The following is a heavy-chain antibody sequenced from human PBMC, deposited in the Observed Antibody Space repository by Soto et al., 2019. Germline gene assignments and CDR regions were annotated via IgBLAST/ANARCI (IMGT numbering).Heavy chain of an antibody. CDR3: ARAHPMMILDRFDP. CDR2: IWFDGSKK. D-gene: IGHD3-16*01. Sequence: GGSLRLSCAASGFKFRNYAIHWVRQAPGTGLEWLAVIWFDGSKKYYADSVKGRFTISRDNSKNTVYLDMNSLTADDSGVFYCARAHPMMILDRFDPWGQGTLVTVSS. V-gene: IGHV3-33*01. J-gene: IGHJ5*01. CDR1: GFKFRNYA.